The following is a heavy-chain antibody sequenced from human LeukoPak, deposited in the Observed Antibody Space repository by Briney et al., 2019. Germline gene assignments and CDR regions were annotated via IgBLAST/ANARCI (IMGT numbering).Heavy chain of an antibody. D-gene: IGHD6-19*01. CDR2: ISGSGGST. CDR3: PKGNSSRAYYYYGMDV. Sequence: GGSLRLSCAASGFTFSSYAMSWVRQAPGKGLEWVSAISGSGGSTYYADSVKGPFTISRDNSKNTLYLQMNSLRAGDTAVYYCPKGNSSRAYYYYGMDVWGQGTTVTVSS. V-gene: IGHV3-23*01. CDR1: GFTFSSYA. J-gene: IGHJ6*02.